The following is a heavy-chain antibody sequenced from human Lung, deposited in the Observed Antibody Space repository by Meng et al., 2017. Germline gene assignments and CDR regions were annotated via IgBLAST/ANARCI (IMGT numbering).Heavy chain of an antibody. V-gene: IGHV4-34*01. Sequence: QVPLQQLGAGLFKPSETLSLTCVVSGGSFSDYYWSWIRQPPGKGLEWIGEINHSGSTNYNPSLESRATISVDTSQNNLSLKLSSVTAADSAVYYCARGPTTMAHDFDYWGQGTLVTVSS. D-gene: IGHD4-11*01. J-gene: IGHJ4*02. CDR3: ARGPTTMAHDFDY. CDR1: GGSFSDYY. CDR2: INHSGST.